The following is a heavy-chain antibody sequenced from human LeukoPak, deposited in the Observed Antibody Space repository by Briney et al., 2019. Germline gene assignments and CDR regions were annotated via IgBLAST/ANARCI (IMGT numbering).Heavy chain of an antibody. D-gene: IGHD5-12*01. V-gene: IGHV4-30-4*08. CDR1: GGSISSGY. J-gene: IGHJ4*02. Sequence: PSQTLSLTCTVSGGSISSGYGSWIRQPPGKGLEWIGYIYYSGSTYYNPSLKSRVTISIDTSKNQFPLKLSSVTAADTAVYYCARDGSGYGNFDYWGQGTLVTVSS. CDR2: IYYSGST. CDR3: ARDGSGYGNFDY.